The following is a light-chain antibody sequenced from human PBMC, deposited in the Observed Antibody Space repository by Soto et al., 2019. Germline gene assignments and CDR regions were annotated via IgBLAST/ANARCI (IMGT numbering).Light chain of an antibody. J-gene: IGKJ1*01. CDR1: QGIGYW. CDR3: QQYKIYSQT. Sequence: DIQMTQSPSSVSASVGDRVTITCRASQGIGYWLAWYQQKPGTAPKLLIYHASTLESGVPSRFSGSGYGTEFTLTISSLQPDDFATYYCQQYKIYSQTFGQGTKVDIK. CDR2: HAS. V-gene: IGKV1-5*01.